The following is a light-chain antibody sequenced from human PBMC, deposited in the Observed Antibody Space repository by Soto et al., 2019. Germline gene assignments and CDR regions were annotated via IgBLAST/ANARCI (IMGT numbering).Light chain of an antibody. V-gene: IGKV1-39*01. CDR3: QQSFTTVCT. CDR1: QSINSY. J-gene: IGKJ3*01. CDR2: AAS. Sequence: DLQMTQSPSSLSASVGDRVTITCRASQSINSYLNWYQQKPGKAPKLLIYAASSLQSGVPSRFSGRGSGTDFTLTISSLQPEDFATYYCQQSFTTVCTFGPGTRVDI.